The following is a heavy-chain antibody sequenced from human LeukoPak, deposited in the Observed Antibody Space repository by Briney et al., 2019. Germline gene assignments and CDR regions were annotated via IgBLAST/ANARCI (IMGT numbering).Heavy chain of an antibody. V-gene: IGHV3-15*01. CDR2: IKSKTDGGTT. CDR3: TTEMTTVTRGKI. D-gene: IGHD4-17*01. J-gene: IGHJ3*02. Sequence: PGGSLRLSCAASGFIFSKAWMSWVRQAPGKGLEWVGRIKSKTDGGTTDYAAPVKGRFTTTDYAAPVKGRFTISRDDSKNTLYLQMNSLKTEDTAVSYCTTEMTTVTRGKIWGQGTMVTVSS. CDR1: GFIFSKAW.